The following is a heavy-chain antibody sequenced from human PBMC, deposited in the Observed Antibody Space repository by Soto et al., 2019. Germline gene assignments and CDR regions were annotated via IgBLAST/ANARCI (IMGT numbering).Heavy chain of an antibody. J-gene: IGHJ6*01. Sequence: QVQLQESGPGLVKPSETLSLTCTVSGGSISSYYWSWIRQPPGKGLEWIGYIYYSGSTNYNPSLKSPVTISVDSSKQQFSLMLISVTAGDTAVYYCARRGLNYYYYGLDVW. CDR1: GGSISSYY. V-gene: IGHV4-59*08. CDR2: IYYSGST. CDR3: ARRGLNYYYYGLDV.